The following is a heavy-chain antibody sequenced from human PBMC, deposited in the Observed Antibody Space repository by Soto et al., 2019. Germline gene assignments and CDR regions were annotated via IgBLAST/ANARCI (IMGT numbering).Heavy chain of an antibody. CDR2: INAGNGST. V-gene: IGHV1-3*01. J-gene: IGHJ6*02. CDR3: ASNPHGYYYYGMDV. Sequence: ASVKVSCKASGYTFTSYAMHWVRQAPGQRLEWMGWINAGNGSTKYSQKFQGRVTITRDTSASTAYMELSSLRSEDTAVYYCASNPHGYYYYGMDVWGQGTTVTVSS. CDR1: GYTFTSYA.